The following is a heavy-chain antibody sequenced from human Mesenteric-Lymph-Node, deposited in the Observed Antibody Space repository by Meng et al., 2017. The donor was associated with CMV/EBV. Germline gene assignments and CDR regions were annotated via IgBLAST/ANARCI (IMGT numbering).Heavy chain of an antibody. CDR1: GGTFSSYA. J-gene: IGHJ6*02. D-gene: IGHD2-2*01. CDR2: IIPILGIA. V-gene: IGHV1-69*10. CDR3: ASGPYCSSTSCRRLPYYYYGMDV. Sequence: SVKVSCKASGGTFSSYAISWVRQAPGQGLEWMGGIIPILGIANYAQKFQGRVTITADKSTSTAYMELSSLRSEDTAVYYCASGPYCSSTSCRRLPYYYYGMDVWGQGTTVTVSS.